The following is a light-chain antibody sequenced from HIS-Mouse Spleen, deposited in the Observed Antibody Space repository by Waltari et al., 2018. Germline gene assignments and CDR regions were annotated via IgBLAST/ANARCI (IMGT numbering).Light chain of an antibody. CDR3: SSYAGSNNLV. V-gene: IGLV2-8*01. CDR1: SSDVGGSNY. Sequence: QSALTQPPSASGSPGQSVTISCTGTSSDVGGSNYVSCYQQHPGKAPKLMIYEVSKRPSGVPDRFSGSKSGNTASLTVSGLQAEDEADYYCSSYAGSNNLVFGGGTKLTVL. J-gene: IGLJ3*02. CDR2: EVS.